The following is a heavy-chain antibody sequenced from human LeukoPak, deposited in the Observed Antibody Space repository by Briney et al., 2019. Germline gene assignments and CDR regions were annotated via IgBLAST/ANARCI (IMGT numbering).Heavy chain of an antibody. D-gene: IGHD3-16*01. CDR1: GFTFTSSA. CDR2: IVVGSGNT. V-gene: IGHV1-58*02. Sequence: SVKVSCKASGFTFTSSAMQWVRQARGQRLEWIGWIVVGSGNTNYAQKFQERVTITRDMSTSTAYMELSRLRSDDTAVYYCANTGAGGTDYWGQGTLVTVSS. J-gene: IGHJ4*02. CDR3: ANTGAGGTDY.